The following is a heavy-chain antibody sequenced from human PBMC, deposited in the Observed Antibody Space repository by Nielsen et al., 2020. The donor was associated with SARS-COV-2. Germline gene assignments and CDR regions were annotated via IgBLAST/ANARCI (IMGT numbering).Heavy chain of an antibody. CDR3: VTIFEGLN. CDR1: GFTFSSYG. V-gene: IGHV3-30*03. J-gene: IGHJ4*02. CDR2: ISYDGSNK. D-gene: IGHD3-3*01. Sequence: GESLKISCAASGFTFSSYGMHWVRQAPGKGLEWVAVISYDGSNKYYADFVKGRFTISRDNSKNTLYLQMNSLRAEDTAVYYCVTIFEGLNWGQGTLVTVSS.